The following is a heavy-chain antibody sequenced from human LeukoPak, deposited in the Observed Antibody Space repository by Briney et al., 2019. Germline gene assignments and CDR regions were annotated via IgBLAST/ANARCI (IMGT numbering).Heavy chain of an antibody. CDR1: GFTFSSYA. J-gene: IGHJ4*02. Sequence: GRSLRLSCAASGFTFSSYAMHWVRQAPGKGLEWVAVISYDGSNKYYADSVKGRFTISRDNSKNTLYLQMNSLRAEDTAVYYCAREDIVVVPAAPDYWGQGTLVTVSS. D-gene: IGHD2-2*01. CDR3: AREDIVVVPAAPDY. V-gene: IGHV3-30-3*01. CDR2: ISYDGSNK.